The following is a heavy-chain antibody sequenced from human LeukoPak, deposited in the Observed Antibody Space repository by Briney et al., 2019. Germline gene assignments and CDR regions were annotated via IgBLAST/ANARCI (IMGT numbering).Heavy chain of an antibody. CDR3: ARHGARVYTIFGVVIISYFGY. J-gene: IGHJ4*02. CDR2: IYHSGST. Sequence: PSETLSLTCAVSGYSISSGYYWGWIRQPPGKGLEWIGSIYHSGSTYYNPSLKSRVTISVDTSKNQFSLKLSSVTAADTAVYYCARHGARVYTIFGVVIISYFGYWGQGTLVTVSS. CDR1: GYSISSGYY. D-gene: IGHD3-3*01. V-gene: IGHV4-38-2*01.